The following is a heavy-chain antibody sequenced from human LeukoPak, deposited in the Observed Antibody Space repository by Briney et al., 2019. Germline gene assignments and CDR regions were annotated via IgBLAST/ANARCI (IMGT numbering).Heavy chain of an antibody. J-gene: IGHJ5*02. Sequence: SETLSLTCTVSGGSISSYYWSWIRQPPGKGLEWIGYIYTSGSTNYNPSLKSRVTISVDTSKNQFSLKLSSATAADTAVYYCARSDYDFWSGYIWFDPWGQGTLVTVSS. CDR3: ARSDYDFWSGYIWFDP. CDR2: IYTSGST. D-gene: IGHD3-3*01. CDR1: GGSISSYY. V-gene: IGHV4-4*09.